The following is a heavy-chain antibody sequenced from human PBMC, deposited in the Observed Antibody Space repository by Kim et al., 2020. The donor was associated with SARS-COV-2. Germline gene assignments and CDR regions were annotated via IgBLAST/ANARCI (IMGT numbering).Heavy chain of an antibody. CDR3: AREAVVWWLRQLPSTYYFDY. CDR2: ISSSGSTI. CDR1: GFTFSDYY. D-gene: IGHD5-12*01. J-gene: IGHJ4*02. Sequence: GGSLRLSCAASGFTFSDYYMSWIRQAPGKGLEWVSYISSSGSTIYYADSVKGRFTISRDNAKNSLYLQMNSLRAEDTAVYYCAREAVVWWLRQLPSTYYFDYWGQGTLVTVSS. V-gene: IGHV3-11*01.